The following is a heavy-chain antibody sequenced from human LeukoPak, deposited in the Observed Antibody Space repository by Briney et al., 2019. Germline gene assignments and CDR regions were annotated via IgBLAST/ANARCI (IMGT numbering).Heavy chain of an antibody. J-gene: IGHJ6*03. V-gene: IGHV4-59*01. CDR2: IYYSGST. CDR3: ARDYRGYMDV. D-gene: IGHD1-26*01. Sequence: PSETLSLTCTVSGGSISSYYWSWIRQPPGKGLEWIGYIYYSGSTNYNPSLKSRVTISVDTSKDQFSLKLSSVTAADTAVYYCARDYRGYMDVWGKGTTVTISS. CDR1: GGSISSYY.